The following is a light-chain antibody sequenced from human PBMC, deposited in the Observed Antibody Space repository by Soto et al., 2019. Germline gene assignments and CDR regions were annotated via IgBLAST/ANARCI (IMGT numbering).Light chain of an antibody. CDR1: QGISNY. CDR2: AAS. J-gene: IGKJ2*01. Sequence: DIQMTQSPSAMSASVGDRVTITCRASQGISNYLAWFQQKLGKVPKRLIYAASSLQSVVPSRFSGSGSGTEFTLTISSLQPEDCATYYCLQLNSYPHTFGQGTKLEIK. CDR3: LQLNSYPHT. V-gene: IGKV1-17*03.